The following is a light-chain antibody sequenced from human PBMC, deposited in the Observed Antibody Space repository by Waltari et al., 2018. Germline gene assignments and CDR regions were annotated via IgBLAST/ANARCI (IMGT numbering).Light chain of an antibody. V-gene: IGKV1-39*01. CDR2: ASS. CDR3: QQTYNTRT. Sequence: DIQMTQSPPSLSASVGDRVTISCRSSPSISTYLNWYQQKPGKAPNLLIYASSNLQNGVPSRFSGSGSGTDFTLTISSLQPEDSATYYCQQTYNTRTFGQGTKVEIK. J-gene: IGKJ1*01. CDR1: PSISTY.